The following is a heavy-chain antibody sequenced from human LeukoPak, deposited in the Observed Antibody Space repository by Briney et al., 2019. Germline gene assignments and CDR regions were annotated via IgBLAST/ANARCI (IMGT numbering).Heavy chain of an antibody. J-gene: IGHJ4*02. CDR2: IYTSGST. D-gene: IGHD6-19*01. CDR1: GGTISSYY. V-gene: IGHV4-4*07. CDR3: ARTRYSSGWSYYFDY. Sequence: SATLSLTCTVSGGTISSYYWSWIRQPAGQGLELIGRIYTSGSTNDNPSLKSRVTMSVDTSKNQFSLKLSSVTAADTAVYYCARTRYSSGWSYYFDYWGQGTLVTVSS.